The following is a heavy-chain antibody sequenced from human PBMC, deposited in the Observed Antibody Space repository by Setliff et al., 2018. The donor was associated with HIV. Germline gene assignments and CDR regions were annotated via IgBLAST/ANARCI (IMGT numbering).Heavy chain of an antibody. Sequence: GASVKVSCKASGYTFTGYYMHWVRQAPGQGLEWMGWINPNSGGTNYAQKFQGWVTMTRDTSISTAYMELSRLRSDDTAVYYCARDAWVEFLEWTYYGMDVWGQGTTVTSP. CDR1: GYTFTGYY. D-gene: IGHD3-3*02. J-gene: IGHJ6*02. CDR2: INPNSGGT. CDR3: ARDAWVEFLEWTYYGMDV. V-gene: IGHV1-2*04.